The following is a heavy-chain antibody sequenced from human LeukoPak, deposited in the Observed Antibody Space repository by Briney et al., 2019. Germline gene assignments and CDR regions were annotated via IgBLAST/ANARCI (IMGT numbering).Heavy chain of an antibody. V-gene: IGHV4-39*01. Sequence: SETLSLTCTVSGGSISSSSSYYWGWIRQPPGKGLTWIENVYYSGSTYSNPSLKSRVTTSVDTSKNQFSLKLNSVTAADTAVYYCARHARYDSSGPSRGWFDPWGQGSLVTVSS. CDR2: VYYSGST. J-gene: IGHJ5*02. D-gene: IGHD3-22*01. CDR1: GGSISSSSSYY. CDR3: ARHARYDSSGPSRGWFDP.